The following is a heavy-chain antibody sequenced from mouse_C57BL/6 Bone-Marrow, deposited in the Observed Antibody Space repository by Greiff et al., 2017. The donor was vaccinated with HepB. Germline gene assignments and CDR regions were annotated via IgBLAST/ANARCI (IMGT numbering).Heavy chain of an antibody. J-gene: IGHJ4*01. CDR3: ARDAENCYGIMDY. CDR1: GFTFSDFY. Sequence: EVQVVESGGGLVQSGRSLRLSCATSGFTFSDFYMEWVRQAPGKGLEWIAASRNKANDYTTEYSASVKGRFIVSRDTSQSILDLQMNALRAEDTAIYYCARDAENCYGIMDYWGQGTSVTVSS. CDR2: SRNKANDYTT. V-gene: IGHV7-1*01. D-gene: IGHD1-1*01.